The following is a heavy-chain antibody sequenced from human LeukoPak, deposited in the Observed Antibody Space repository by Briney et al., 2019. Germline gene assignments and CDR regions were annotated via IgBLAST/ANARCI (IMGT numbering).Heavy chain of an antibody. D-gene: IGHD6-6*01. CDR1: GYTFTSYD. V-gene: IGHV1-8*01. Sequence: ADSVTVSCKAYGYTFTSYDINWVRQATGQGLEWMGWMNPNSGNTGYAQLCQGRVTMIKNTSISTAYMELSSLRSEDTAVYYCARARRIAARPGNYYYYYYMDVWGKGTTVTVSS. J-gene: IGHJ6*03. CDR3: ARARRIAARPGNYYYYYYMDV. CDR2: MNPNSGNT.